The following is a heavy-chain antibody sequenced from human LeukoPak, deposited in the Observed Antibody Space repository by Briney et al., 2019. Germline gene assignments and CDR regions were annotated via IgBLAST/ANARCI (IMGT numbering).Heavy chain of an antibody. J-gene: IGHJ6*03. Sequence: AGGSLRLSCAASGFTFSAYGMHWVRQAPGEGLEWVAVISYDGSNKYYADCVKGRFTISRDNSKNTLYLQMNSLRAEDTAVYYCAKTRGTYNAYYYYIDVWGKGTTVTVSS. CDR2: ISYDGSNK. D-gene: IGHD1-26*01. CDR3: AKTRGTYNAYYYYIDV. V-gene: IGHV3-30*18. CDR1: GFTFSAYG.